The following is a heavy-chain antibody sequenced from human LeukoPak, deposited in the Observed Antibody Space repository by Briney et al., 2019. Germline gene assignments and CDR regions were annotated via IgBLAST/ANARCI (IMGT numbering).Heavy chain of an antibody. CDR1: GGSISSSSYY. J-gene: IGHJ3*02. CDR3: ARGIGTTVTDAFDI. V-gene: IGHV4-39*07. CDR2: IYYSGST. D-gene: IGHD4-17*01. Sequence: PSETLSLTCTVSGGSISSSSYYWGWIRQPPGKGLEWIGSIYYSGSTYYNPSLKSRVTISVDTSKNQFSLKLSSVTAADTAVYYCARGIGTTVTDAFDIWAKGQWSPSLQ.